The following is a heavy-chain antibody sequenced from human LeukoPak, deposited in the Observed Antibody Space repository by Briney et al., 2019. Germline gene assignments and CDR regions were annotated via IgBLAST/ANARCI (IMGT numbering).Heavy chain of an antibody. CDR2: INPNSGGT. CDR3: AREWLQLSYYYYGMDV. V-gene: IGHV1-2*02. D-gene: IGHD5-12*01. Sequence: ASVSVSCKASEYTFTDSAYYMHWVRQAPGRGLEWMGWINPNSGGTNYAQKLQGRVTMTRDTSISTAYMELSRLRSDDTAVYYCAREWLQLSYYYYGMDVWGQGTTVTVSS. J-gene: IGHJ6*02. CDR1: EYTFTDSAYY.